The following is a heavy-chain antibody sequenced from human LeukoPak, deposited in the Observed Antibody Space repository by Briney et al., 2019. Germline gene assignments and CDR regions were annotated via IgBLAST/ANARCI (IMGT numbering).Heavy chain of an antibody. CDR1: GYSISNGFY. J-gene: IGHJ1*01. Sequence: SETLSLTCAVSGYSISNGFYWGWIRQPPGKGLEYIGSIHHSGATYYNPSLKSRLTISVDTSKNQFSLKLSSVTAADTAMYYCAREYDYVWIFWGQGTLVTASS. V-gene: IGHV4-38-2*01. D-gene: IGHD3-16*01. CDR3: AREYDYVWIF. CDR2: IHHSGAT.